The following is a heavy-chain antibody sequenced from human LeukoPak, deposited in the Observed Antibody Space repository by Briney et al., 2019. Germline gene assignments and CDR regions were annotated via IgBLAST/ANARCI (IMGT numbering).Heavy chain of an antibody. V-gene: IGHV3-11*01. D-gene: IGHD5/OR15-5a*01. CDR1: GFTFSDYY. CDR2: ISSSGSTI. Sequence: GGSLRLSCAASGFTFSDYYMSWIRQAPGKGLEWVSYISSSGSTIYYADSVKGRFTISRDNAKNSLYLQMNSLRAEDTAVYYCASHSVDDAFDIWGQGTMVTVSS. CDR3: ASHSVDDAFDI. J-gene: IGHJ3*02.